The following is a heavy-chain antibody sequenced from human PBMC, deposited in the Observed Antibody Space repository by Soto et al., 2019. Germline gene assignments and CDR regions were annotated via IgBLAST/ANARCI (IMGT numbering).Heavy chain of an antibody. Sequence: QVQLVQSGAEVKKPGSSVKVSCNASGGTFSSYAISWVRQAPGQGLEWMGGSIPIFGTANYAQKFQGRVTITADESTSTAYMELSSLRSEDTAVYYCARRGHSGSFYFDYWGQGTLVTVSS. V-gene: IGHV1-69*01. D-gene: IGHD1-26*01. CDR3: ARRGHSGSFYFDY. CDR2: SIPIFGTA. J-gene: IGHJ4*02. CDR1: GGTFSSYA.